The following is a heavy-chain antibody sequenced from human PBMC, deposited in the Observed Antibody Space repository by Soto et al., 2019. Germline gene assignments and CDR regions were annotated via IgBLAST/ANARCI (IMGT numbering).Heavy chain of an antibody. D-gene: IGHD1-26*01. CDR2: RYYSEST. V-gene: IGHV4-31*03. J-gene: IGHJ4*02. Sequence: SETLSLTCTVSGGSITTGGYYWSWIRQLPGKGLEWIGHRYYSESTYYNPSLKSRVSISLDTSKNQFSLKASDTALYYCATLAGTGSYRDLYFDNWGQGTPVTVSS. CDR3: ATLAGTGSYRDLYFDN. CDR1: GGSITTGGYY.